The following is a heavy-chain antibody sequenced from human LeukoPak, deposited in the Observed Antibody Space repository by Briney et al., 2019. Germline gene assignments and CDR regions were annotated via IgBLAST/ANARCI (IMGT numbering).Heavy chain of an antibody. D-gene: IGHD5-24*01. CDR1: GFTFSRYG. CDR2: ISYDGSNK. CDR3: AKERRDGYNYYFDY. Sequence: PGRSLRLSCAASGFTFSRYGMHWVRQAPGKGLEWVAVISYDGSNKYYADSVKGRFTISRDNSKNTLYLQMNSLRAEDTAVYYCAKERRDGYNYYFDYWGQGTLVTVSS. J-gene: IGHJ4*02. V-gene: IGHV3-30*18.